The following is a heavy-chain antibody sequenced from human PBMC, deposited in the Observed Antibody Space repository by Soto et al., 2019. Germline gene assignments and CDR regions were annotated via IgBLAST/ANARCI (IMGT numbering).Heavy chain of an antibody. CDR2: IYYSGRT. CDR3: ARLGGVVARTFDY. CDR1: GGSITDFY. D-gene: IGHD3-16*01. J-gene: IGHJ4*02. Sequence: ASETLSLTCTVSGGSITDFYWSWIRQPPGEALEWIGYIYYSGRTDYNPSLQSRVSISVDPSKTQFSLNLRSVNTADTAVYYCARLGGVVARTFDYWGQGTLVTVSS. V-gene: IGHV4-59*01.